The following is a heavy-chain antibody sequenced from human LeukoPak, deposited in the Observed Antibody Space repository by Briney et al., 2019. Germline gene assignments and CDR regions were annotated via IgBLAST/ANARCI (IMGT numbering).Heavy chain of an antibody. D-gene: IGHD3-9*01. CDR3: ARDRGYNDNSHKRNHNYFDY. CDR1: GYTFTSYD. CDR2: MNPNSGNT. Sequence: ASVKVSCKASGYTFTSYDINWVRQTTGQGLEWMGWMNPNSGNTGYAQKFQGRVTMTRNTSISTAYMELSSLRSEDTAVYYCARDRGYNDNSHKRNHNYFDYWGQGTLVTVSS. J-gene: IGHJ4*02. V-gene: IGHV1-8*02.